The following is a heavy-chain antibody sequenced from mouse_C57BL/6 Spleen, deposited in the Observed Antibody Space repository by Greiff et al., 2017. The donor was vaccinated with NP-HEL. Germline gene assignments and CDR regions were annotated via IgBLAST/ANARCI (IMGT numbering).Heavy chain of an antibody. J-gene: IGHJ2*01. CDR1: GYTFTSYW. V-gene: IGHV1-50*01. CDR3: ARSGFITTVVAPFDY. Sequence: QVQLQQSGAELVKPGASVKLSCKASGYTFTSYWMQWVKQRPGQGLEWIGEIDPSDSYTNYNQKFKGKATLTVDTSSSTAYMQLSSLTSEDSAVYYCARSGFITTVVAPFDYWGQGTTLTVSS. D-gene: IGHD1-1*01. CDR2: IDPSDSYT.